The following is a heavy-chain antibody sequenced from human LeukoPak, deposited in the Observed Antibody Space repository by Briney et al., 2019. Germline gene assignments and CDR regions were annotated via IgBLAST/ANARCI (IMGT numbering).Heavy chain of an antibody. CDR2: ISSSSSTI. V-gene: IGHV3-48*01. CDR3: ASVPAATQYAFDY. Sequence: GGSLRLSCAASGLTVSSYSMNWVRQAPGKGLEWVSYISSSSSTIYYADSVKGRFTISRDNAKNSLYLQMNSLRAEDTAMYYCASVPAATQYAFDYWGQGTLVTVSS. CDR1: GLTVSSYS. J-gene: IGHJ4*02. D-gene: IGHD2-2*01.